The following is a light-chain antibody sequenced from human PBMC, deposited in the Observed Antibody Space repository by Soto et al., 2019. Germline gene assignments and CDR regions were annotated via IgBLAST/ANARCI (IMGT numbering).Light chain of an antibody. Sequence: DIQMTQSPSTLSASVGDRVTITCRASQSISSWLAWYQQKPGKAPKLLIYDASSLESGVPSRFSRSGSGTEFTLTISSLQPDDFATYYCQQYNSYGTFGQGTKVEIK. J-gene: IGKJ1*01. CDR3: QQYNSYGT. V-gene: IGKV1-5*01. CDR1: QSISSW. CDR2: DAS.